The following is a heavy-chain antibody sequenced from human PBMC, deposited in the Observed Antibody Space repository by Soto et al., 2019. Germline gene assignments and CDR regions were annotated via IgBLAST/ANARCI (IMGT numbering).Heavy chain of an antibody. D-gene: IGHD4-17*01. CDR2: TNGNLGTG. V-gene: IGHV1-69*06. Sequence: QVQLVQSGAEVKRPGSSVKVSCKASGGTFSSYPISWVRQAPGQGLEWMGGTNGNLGTGNYAQKFRGRLTITTDISTTTAYRELSSLTSGDTAVYYCARRDSHGYFRYFDNWGQGTLVTVSS. CDR1: GGTFSSYP. CDR3: ARRDSHGYFRYFDN. J-gene: IGHJ4*02.